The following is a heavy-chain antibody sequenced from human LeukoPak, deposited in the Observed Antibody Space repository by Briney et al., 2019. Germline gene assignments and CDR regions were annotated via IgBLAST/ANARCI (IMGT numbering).Heavy chain of an antibody. D-gene: IGHD3-22*01. CDR2: INHSGST. Sequence: SETLSLTCAVYGGSFSGYYWSWIRQPPGKGLEWIGEINHSGSTNYNPSLKSRVTISVDTSKNQFSLKLSSVTAADTAVYYCARDGYYDSSGYSLDAFDIWGQGTMVTVSS. CDR3: ARDGYYDSSGYSLDAFDI. V-gene: IGHV4-34*01. J-gene: IGHJ3*02. CDR1: GGSFSGYY.